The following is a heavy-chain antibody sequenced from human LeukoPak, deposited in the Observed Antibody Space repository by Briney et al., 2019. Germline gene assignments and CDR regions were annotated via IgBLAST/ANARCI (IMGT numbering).Heavy chain of an antibody. V-gene: IGHV3-53*01. CDR3: ASEYYYGSGSFSEGY. CDR2: IYSGGST. J-gene: IGHJ4*02. CDR1: GFTVSSNY. Sequence: GGSLRLSCAASGFTVSSNYMSWVRQAPGKGLEWVSVIYSGGSTYYADSVKGRFTISRDNSKNTLYLQMNSLRAEDTAVYYCASEYYYGSGSFSEGYWGRGTLVTVSS. D-gene: IGHD3-10*01.